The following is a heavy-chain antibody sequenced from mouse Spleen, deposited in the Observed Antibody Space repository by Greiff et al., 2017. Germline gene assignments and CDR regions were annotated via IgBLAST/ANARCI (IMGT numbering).Heavy chain of an antibody. J-gene: IGHJ1*01. D-gene: IGHD3-3*01. CDR1: GYAFTNYL. CDR3: ARDRDAFPYWDFDV. V-gene: IGHV1-54*01. CDR2: INPGSGGT. Sequence: QVQLQQSGAELVRPGTSVKVSCKASGYAFTNYLIEWVKQRPGQGLEWIGVINPGSGGTNYNEKFKGKATLTADKSSSTAYMQLSSLTSEDSAVYFCARDRDAFPYWDFDVWGAGTTVTVSS.